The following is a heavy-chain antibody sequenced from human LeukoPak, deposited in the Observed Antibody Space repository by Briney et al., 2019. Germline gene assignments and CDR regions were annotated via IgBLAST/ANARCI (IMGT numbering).Heavy chain of an antibody. Sequence: GGSLRLSCAASGFTFSSYWMSWVRQAPVKGLEWVANIKQDGSEKYYVDSVKGRFTISRDNAKNSLYLQMNSLRAEDTAVYYCARIRVMDLYYFDYWGQGTLVTVSS. D-gene: IGHD3-10*01. CDR1: GFTFSSYW. J-gene: IGHJ4*02. CDR2: IKQDGSEK. CDR3: ARIRVMDLYYFDY. V-gene: IGHV3-7*01.